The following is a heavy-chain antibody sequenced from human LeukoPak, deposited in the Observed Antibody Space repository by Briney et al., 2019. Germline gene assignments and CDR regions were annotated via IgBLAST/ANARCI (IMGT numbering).Heavy chain of an antibody. CDR2: ISSSSSTI. J-gene: IGHJ4*02. D-gene: IGHD7-27*01. Sequence: GGSLRLSCAASGFTFSSYSMNWVRQAPGKGLEWVSYISSSSSTIYYADSVKGRFTISRDNAKNSLYLQMNSLRAEDTAVYYCASYILGILGYWGQGTLVTVSS. V-gene: IGHV3-48*01. CDR3: ASYILGILGY. CDR1: GFTFSSYS.